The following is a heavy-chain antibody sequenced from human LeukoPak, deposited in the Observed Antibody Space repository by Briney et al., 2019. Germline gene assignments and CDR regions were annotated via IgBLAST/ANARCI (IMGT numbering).Heavy chain of an antibody. D-gene: IGHD6-19*01. Sequence: GGSLRLSCAASGFTFSDYFMSWVRQAPGKGLEWVAVISYDGSNKYYADSVKGRFTISRDNSKNTLYLQMNSLRAEDTAVYYCAKGMGIAVAGDYWGQGTLVTVSS. CDR3: AKGMGIAVAGDY. CDR2: ISYDGSNK. J-gene: IGHJ4*02. CDR1: GFTFSDYF. V-gene: IGHV3-30*18.